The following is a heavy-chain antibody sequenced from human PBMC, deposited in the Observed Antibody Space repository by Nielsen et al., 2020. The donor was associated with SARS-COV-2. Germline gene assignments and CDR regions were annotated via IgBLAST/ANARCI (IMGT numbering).Heavy chain of an antibody. CDR1: GYTFTSYY. D-gene: IGHD3-3*01. CDR3: EPHDY. CDR2: INPSGGST. Sequence: ASVKVSCKASGYTFTSYYMHWVRQAPGQGLEWMGIINPSGGSTSYAQKFQGRVTMTRDTSTSTVYMELSSLRYRARGMGFLEPHDYWGQGTLVTVSS. V-gene: IGHV1-46*01. J-gene: IGHJ4*02.